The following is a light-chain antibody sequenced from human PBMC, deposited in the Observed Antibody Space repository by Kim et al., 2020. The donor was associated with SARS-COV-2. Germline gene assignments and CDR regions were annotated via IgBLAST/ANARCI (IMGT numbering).Light chain of an antibody. J-gene: IGKJ1*01. V-gene: IGKV1-27*01. CDR3: QKCDSAPWT. CDR1: QDILNS. CDR2: AAS. Sequence: GDTVTLTPRAIQDILNSLSWFQLKPRKAPNLLISAASTLQPGVPSRFSGSGSVTDFTLTVTSLQPEDVATYYCQKCDSAPWTFGQGTKVDIK.